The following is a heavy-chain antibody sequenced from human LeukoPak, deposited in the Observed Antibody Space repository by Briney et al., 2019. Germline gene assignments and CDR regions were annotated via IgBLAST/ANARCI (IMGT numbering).Heavy chain of an antibody. CDR3: ATMVGAGKAFDI. V-gene: IGHV1-18*01. CDR2: ISAYNGKT. Sequence: GSVKVSCKASGYTFTSFGISWVRQAPGQGLEWMGWISAYNGKTDYAQKLQGRVTMTTDTSTSTACMELRSLRSEDTAVYYCATMVGAGKAFDIWGQGTMVTVSS. CDR1: GYTFTSFG. J-gene: IGHJ3*02. D-gene: IGHD1-26*01.